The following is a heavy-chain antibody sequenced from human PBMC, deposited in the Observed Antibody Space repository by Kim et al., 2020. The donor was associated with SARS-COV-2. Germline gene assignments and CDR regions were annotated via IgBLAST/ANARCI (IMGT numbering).Heavy chain of an antibody. J-gene: IGHJ4*02. V-gene: IGHV3-48*03. D-gene: IGHD5-18*01. Sequence: ADSVKGRFTISRDNAKNSLYLQMNSLRAEDTAVYYCARDDTAMVTGNFDYWGQGTLVTVSS. CDR3: ARDDTAMVTGNFDY.